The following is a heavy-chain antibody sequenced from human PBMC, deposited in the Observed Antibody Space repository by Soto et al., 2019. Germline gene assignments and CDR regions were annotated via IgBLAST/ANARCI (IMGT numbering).Heavy chain of an antibody. V-gene: IGHV1-18*01. D-gene: IGHD6-19*01. CDR1: GYTFTSYG. Sequence: ASVKVSCKASGYTFTSYGISWVRQAPGQGLEWMGWISAYNGNTNYAQKLQGRVTMTTDTSTSTAYMELRSLRSDDTAVYYCARDVTPRIAVAGNDWFDPWGQGTLVTVSS. CDR2: ISAYNGNT. J-gene: IGHJ5*02. CDR3: ARDVTPRIAVAGNDWFDP.